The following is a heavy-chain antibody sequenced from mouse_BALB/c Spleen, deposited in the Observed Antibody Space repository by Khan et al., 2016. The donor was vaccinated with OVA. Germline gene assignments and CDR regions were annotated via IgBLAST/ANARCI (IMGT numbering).Heavy chain of an antibody. D-gene: IGHD1-1*01. Sequence: EVELVEPGGGLVQPGGSRKLSCAASGFTFNNYGMHWVRQAPEKGLEWVAYISGDSNTIYYVDSVKGRFTFSRDNPKNTLFLQMTSLMSEDTAMYYCATSYFYGYYFDYWGPGTTLTVS. CDR3: ATSYFYGYYFDY. J-gene: IGHJ2*01. CDR1: GFTFNNYG. CDR2: ISGDSNTI. V-gene: IGHV5-17*02.